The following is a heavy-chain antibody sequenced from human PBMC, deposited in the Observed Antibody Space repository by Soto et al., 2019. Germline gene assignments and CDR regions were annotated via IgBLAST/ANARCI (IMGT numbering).Heavy chain of an antibody. CDR3: ARTIGRYCSGGSCYSSRRPYYYGMDV. V-gene: IGHV4-30-4*01. D-gene: IGHD2-15*01. CDR2: IYYSGST. Sequence: SETLSLTCTVSGGSISSGDYYWRWIRQPPGKGLEWIVYIYYSGSTYYNPSLKSRVTISVDTSKNQFSLKLSSVTAADTAVYYCARTIGRYCSGGSCYSSRRPYYYGMDVWGQGTTVTVSS. CDR1: GGSISSGDYY. J-gene: IGHJ6*02.